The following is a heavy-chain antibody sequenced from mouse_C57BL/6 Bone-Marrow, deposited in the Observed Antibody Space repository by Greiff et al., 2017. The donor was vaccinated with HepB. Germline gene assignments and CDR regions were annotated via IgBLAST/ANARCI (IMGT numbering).Heavy chain of an antibody. CDR3: AYHYGSSYRFAY. J-gene: IGHJ3*01. CDR1: GYTFTSYG. CDR2: IYPRSGNT. Sequence: VKLQESGAELARPGASVKLSCKASGYTFTSYGISWVKQSTGQGLEWIVEIYPRSGNTYYNEKFKGKATLTADKSSSTAYMELRSLTSEDSAVYFCAYHYGSSYRFAYWGQGTLVTVSA. D-gene: IGHD1-1*01. V-gene: IGHV1-81*01.